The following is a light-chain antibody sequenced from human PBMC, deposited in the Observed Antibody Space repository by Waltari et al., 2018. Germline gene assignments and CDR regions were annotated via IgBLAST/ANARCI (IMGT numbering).Light chain of an antibody. Sequence: AIRMTQSPSSLSASTGDRVTITCRASQGISSYLAWYQQKPGKAPKLLIYAASTLQSGVPDRFSGSGSGTDFTLTISSLQAEDVAVYYCQQYYSTPYTFGQGTKLEIK. J-gene: IGKJ2*01. CDR3: QQYYSTPYT. CDR2: AAS. CDR1: QGISSY. V-gene: IGKV1-8*01.